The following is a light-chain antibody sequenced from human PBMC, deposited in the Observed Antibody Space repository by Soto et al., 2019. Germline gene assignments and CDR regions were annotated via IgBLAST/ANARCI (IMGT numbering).Light chain of an antibody. Sequence: EMVLTQSPATLSLSPGERAALSCRASQSVSSHLAWYQQKPGQAPRLLIYDASNRATGIPARFSGSGSGTDFTLIISSLEPEDPAVYYCQQRSNWPLTFGGGTNVEIK. CDR1: QSVSSH. CDR3: QQRSNWPLT. J-gene: IGKJ4*01. V-gene: IGKV3-11*01. CDR2: DAS.